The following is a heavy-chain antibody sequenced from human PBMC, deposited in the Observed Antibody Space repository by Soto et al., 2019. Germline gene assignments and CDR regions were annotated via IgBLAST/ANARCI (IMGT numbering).Heavy chain of an antibody. Sequence: GESLKISCKGSGYSFTSYWIGWVRQMPGKGLEWMGIIYPGDSDTRYSPSFQGQVTISADKSISTAYLQWSSLKASDTAMYYCARRRSPGPELEAFDIWGKGTMVTVPS. CDR3: ARRRSPGPELEAFDI. CDR2: IYPGDSDT. V-gene: IGHV5-51*01. J-gene: IGHJ3*02. CDR1: GYSFTSYW. D-gene: IGHD1-26*01.